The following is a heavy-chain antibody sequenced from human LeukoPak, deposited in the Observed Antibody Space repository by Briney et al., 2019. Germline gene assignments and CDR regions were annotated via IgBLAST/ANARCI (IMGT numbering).Heavy chain of an antibody. CDR2: IGSSDTTT. V-gene: IGHV3-11*01. J-gene: IGHJ4*02. CDR1: GFTFSDYY. D-gene: IGHD5/OR15-5a*01. CDR3: ARERSGVWTSDY. Sequence: GGSLRLSCAASGFTFSDYYMTWFRQAPGKGLEWISYIGSSDTTTYYADSVKGRFTISRDNAKNSVYLQMNSLRVEDTAVYYCARERSGVWTSDYWGLGTPVTVSS.